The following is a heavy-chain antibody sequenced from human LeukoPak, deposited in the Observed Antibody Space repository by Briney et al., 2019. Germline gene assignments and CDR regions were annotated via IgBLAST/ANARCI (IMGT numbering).Heavy chain of an antibody. CDR3: ARDLKGIGVNY. V-gene: IGHV3-30-3*01. CDR2: ISYDGSNK. J-gene: IGHJ4*02. D-gene: IGHD2/OR15-2a*01. CDR1: GFTFSGYS. Sequence: GGSLRLSCAASGFTFSGYSMHWVRQAPGKGLEWVAVISYDGSNKYYADSVKGRFTISRDNSKNTLYLQMNSLRAEDTAVYYCARDLKGIGVNYWGQGTLVTVSS.